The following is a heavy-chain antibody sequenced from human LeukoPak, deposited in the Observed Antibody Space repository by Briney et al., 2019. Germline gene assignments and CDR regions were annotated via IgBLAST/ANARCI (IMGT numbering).Heavy chain of an antibody. J-gene: IGHJ4*02. V-gene: IGHV3-74*01. CDR2: INTDGSST. D-gene: IGHD3-22*01. CDR3: ARDRDSSGYYGGWG. Sequence: GGSLRLSCAASGFTFSNYWMLWVRPAPGKGRVWVSRINTDGSSTSYADSVKGRFTISIDNAKNTLYLQMNSLRAEDTAVYYCARDRDSSGYYGGWGWGRGTLVTVCS. CDR1: GFTFSNYW.